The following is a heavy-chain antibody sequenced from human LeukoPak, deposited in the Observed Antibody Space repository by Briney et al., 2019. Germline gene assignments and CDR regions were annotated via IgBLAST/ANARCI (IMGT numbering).Heavy chain of an antibody. J-gene: IGHJ4*02. CDR1: GYSISSGYY. V-gene: IGHV4-38-2*01. Sequence: SETLSLTCAVYGYSISSGYYWGWIRQPPGKGLEWIGRIYHSGSTYYNPSLKSRVTISVDTSKNQFSLKLSSVTAADTAVYYCARSPERWLQLLIDYWGQGTLVTVSS. D-gene: IGHD5-24*01. CDR2: IYHSGST. CDR3: ARSPERWLQLLIDY.